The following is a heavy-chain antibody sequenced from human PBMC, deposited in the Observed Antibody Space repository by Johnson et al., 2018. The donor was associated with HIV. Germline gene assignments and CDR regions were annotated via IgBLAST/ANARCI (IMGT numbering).Heavy chain of an antibody. D-gene: IGHD2-2*01. V-gene: IGHV3-30-3*01. CDR2: ISYDGSNK. Sequence: QVQLVESGGGVVQPGRSLRLSCAASGFTFSSYAMHWVRQAPGKGLEWVAVISYDGSNKYYADSVKGRFTISRDTSKNTLYLQMNSLRAEDTAVYYCARDGGIGSTREGAFDIWGQGTMVIVSS. CDR1: GFTFSSYA. CDR3: ARDGGIGSTREGAFDI. J-gene: IGHJ3*02.